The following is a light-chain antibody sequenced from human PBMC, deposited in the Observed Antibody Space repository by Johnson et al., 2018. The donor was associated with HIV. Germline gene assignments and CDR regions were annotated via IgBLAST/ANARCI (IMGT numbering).Light chain of an antibody. CDR3: GTWDGSLIVCF. CDR1: SSNIGNNY. CDR2: DTN. J-gene: IGLJ1*01. V-gene: IGLV1-51*01. Sequence: QSVLTQPPSVSAAPGQKVTISCSGSSSNIGNNYVSWYQQLPGTAPKLLIYDTNKRPSGMPDGFSGSKSGTSDNLAINGLKTGDEVDYYCGTWDGSLIVCFFGTGTKFTVL.